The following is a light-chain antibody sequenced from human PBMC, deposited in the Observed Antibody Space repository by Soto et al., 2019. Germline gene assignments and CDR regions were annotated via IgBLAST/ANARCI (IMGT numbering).Light chain of an antibody. V-gene: IGKV3-20*01. CDR2: DAS. CDR1: QRVSSSY. CDR3: QQHGSSPCT. Sequence: SVLTQAPGSLSLSPGEGATLSCRASQRVSSSYLAWYQQKPGQAPRLLIYDASSRATGIPARFSGSGSGTDFTLTISSLEPEDFAVYYCQQHGSSPCTFGQGTKVDI. J-gene: IGKJ1*01.